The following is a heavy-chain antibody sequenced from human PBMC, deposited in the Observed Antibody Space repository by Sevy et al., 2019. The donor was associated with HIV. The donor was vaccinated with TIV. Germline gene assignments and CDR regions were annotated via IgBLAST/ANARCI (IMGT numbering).Heavy chain of an antibody. CDR1: GFTFDGHA. CDR3: KRDDSSRDPGALDI. J-gene: IGHJ3*02. CDR2: ISWNSGSI. V-gene: IGHV3-9*01. D-gene: IGHD3-22*01. Sequence: GGSLRLSCVGSGFTFDGHAMHWVRLVPGKGLEWVSGISWNSGSIRYVDSVKGRFTISRHNARNSLYQQMSSLKAEDTTLYHCKRDDSSRDPGALDIWGQGTMVTASS.